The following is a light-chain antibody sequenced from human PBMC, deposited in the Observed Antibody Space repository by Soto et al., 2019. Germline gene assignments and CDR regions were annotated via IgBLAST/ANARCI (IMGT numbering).Light chain of an antibody. CDR2: AAS. Sequence: DIQVTQSPSSLSASVGDRVTITCRASQGISNGLAWYQQKPGKVPKLLIYAASTLQSGVPSRFSGSGSGTDFTLTISSLQPEDVATYYCQKYNSALWAFGQGTKVDIK. V-gene: IGKV1-27*01. CDR3: QKYNSALWA. J-gene: IGKJ1*01. CDR1: QGISNG.